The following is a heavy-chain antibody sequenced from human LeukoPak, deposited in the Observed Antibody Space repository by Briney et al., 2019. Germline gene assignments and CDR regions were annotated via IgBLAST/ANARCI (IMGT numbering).Heavy chain of an antibody. CDR2: ISSSGGTI. Sequence: PGGSLRLSCAASGFTFSDYYMNWIRQAPGKGLEWISYISSSGGTIYYADSVKGRFTISRDNAKNSLYLQMNSLGAEDTAVYYCAGYSSGWFGAFHIWGQGTMVTVSS. CDR1: GFTFSDYY. D-gene: IGHD6-19*01. CDR3: AGYSSGWFGAFHI. J-gene: IGHJ3*02. V-gene: IGHV3-11*04.